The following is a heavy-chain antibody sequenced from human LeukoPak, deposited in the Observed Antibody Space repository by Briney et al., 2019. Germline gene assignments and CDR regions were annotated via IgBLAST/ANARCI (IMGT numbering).Heavy chain of an antibody. V-gene: IGHV1-2*02. CDR2: INPNSGGT. Sequence: ASVKVSCKASGYTFTGYYVHWVRQAPGQGLEWMGWINPNSGGTNYAQKFQGRVTMTRDTSISTAYMELSRLRSDDAAVYYCARVYGDPYGMDVWGQGTTVTVSS. D-gene: IGHD4-17*01. J-gene: IGHJ6*02. CDR3: ARVYGDPYGMDV. CDR1: GYTFTGYY.